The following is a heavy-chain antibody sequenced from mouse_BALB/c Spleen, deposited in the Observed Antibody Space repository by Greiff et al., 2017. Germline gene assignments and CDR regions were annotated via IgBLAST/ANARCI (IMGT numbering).Heavy chain of an antibody. CDR2: ISYSGST. J-gene: IGHJ4*01. CDR1: GDSITSGY. V-gene: IGHV3-8*02. Sequence: VQLKESGPSLVKPSQTLSLTCSVTGDSITSGYWNWIRKFPGNKLEYMGYISYSGSTYYNPSLKSRISITRDTSKNQYYLQLNSVTTEDTATYYCARAYYRYDGYYYAMDYWGQGTSVTVSS. CDR3: ARAYYRYDGYYYAMDY. D-gene: IGHD2-14*01.